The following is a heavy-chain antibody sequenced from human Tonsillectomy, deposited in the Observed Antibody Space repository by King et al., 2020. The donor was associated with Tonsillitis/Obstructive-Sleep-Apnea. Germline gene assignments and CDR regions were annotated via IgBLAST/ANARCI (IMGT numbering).Heavy chain of an antibody. Sequence: QLQESGPGLVKPSETLSLTCTVSGGSVSSGSYYWRWIRQPPGKGLEWIGYIYYSGSTNYNPSLKSRVTISVDTSKNQFSLKLSSVTAAAPAVYYCASSIVGATLGYWGQGTLVTVSS. V-gene: IGHV4-61*01. D-gene: IGHD1-26*01. CDR1: GGSVSSGSYY. CDR3: ASSIVGATLGY. J-gene: IGHJ4*02. CDR2: IYYSGST.